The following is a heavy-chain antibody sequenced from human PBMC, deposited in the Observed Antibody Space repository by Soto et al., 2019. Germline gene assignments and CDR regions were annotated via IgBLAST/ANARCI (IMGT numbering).Heavy chain of an antibody. J-gene: IGHJ4*02. D-gene: IGHD3-22*01. CDR1: GFTFSNAW. V-gene: IGHV3-15*07. Sequence: PGGSLRLSCAASGFTFSNAWMNWVRQAPGKGLEWVGRIKSKTDGGTTDYAAPVKGRFTISRDDSKNTLYLQMNSLKTEDTAVYYCTTGPSTYYYDRSGSRVSVCCVDYWGQGT. CDR2: IKSKTDGGTT. CDR3: TTGPSTYYYDRSGSRVSVCCVDY.